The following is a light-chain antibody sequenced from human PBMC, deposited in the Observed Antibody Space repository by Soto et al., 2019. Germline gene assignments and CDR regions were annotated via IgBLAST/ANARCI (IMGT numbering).Light chain of an antibody. CDR2: GAS. V-gene: IGKV3-20*01. CDR1: QSVSNKY. Sequence: EVVLTQSPGTLSLSPGERATLSCRASQSVSNKYLAWYQQRPGQAPRLLIYGASKRATGIPDRFSGSGSGTDFALSVNRLEPEDVAVYYCQQYGTTPYTFGQGTRLEIK. J-gene: IGKJ2*01. CDR3: QQYGTTPYT.